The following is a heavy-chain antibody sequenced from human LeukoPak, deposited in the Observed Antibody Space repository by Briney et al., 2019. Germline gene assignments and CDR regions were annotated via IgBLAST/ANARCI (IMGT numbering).Heavy chain of an antibody. CDR3: AKGGDYVWGSYCYTQYYMDV. V-gene: IGHV3-30*02. D-gene: IGHD3-16*02. CDR2: IRYDGSNK. CDR1: GFTFSSYG. Sequence: GGSLRLSCAASGFTFSSYGMHWVRQAPGKGLEWVAFIRYDGSNKYYADSVKGRFTISRDNSKNTLYLQMNSLRAEDTAVYYCAKGGDYVWGSYCYTQYYMDVWGKGTTVTISS. J-gene: IGHJ6*03.